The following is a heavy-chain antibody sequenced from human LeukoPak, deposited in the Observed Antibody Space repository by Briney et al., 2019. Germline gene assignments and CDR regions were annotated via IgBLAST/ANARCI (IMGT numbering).Heavy chain of an antibody. CDR3: ARHDGNWNREFDY. Sequence: SETLSLTCTVSGGSVNSYFWSWIRQPPGKGLEWIGYIYYSGSTNYNPSLRSRVTMSVDTSKNQFSLKLSSVTAADTAVYYCARHDGNWNREFDYWGQGTLVTVSS. D-gene: IGHD1-1*01. CDR1: GGSVNSYF. V-gene: IGHV4-59*02. CDR2: IYYSGST. J-gene: IGHJ4*02.